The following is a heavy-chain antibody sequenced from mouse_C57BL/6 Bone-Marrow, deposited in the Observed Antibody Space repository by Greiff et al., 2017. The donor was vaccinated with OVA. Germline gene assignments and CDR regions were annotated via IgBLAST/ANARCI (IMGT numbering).Heavy chain of an antibody. CDR2: IYPGSGST. J-gene: IGHJ3*01. Sequence: QVQLQQPGAELVKPGASVKMSCKASGYTFTSYWITWVQQRPGQGLEWIGDIYPGSGSTNYNEKFKSKATLTVDTSSSTAYMQLSSLTSEDSAVYYCARYPLYGISYAWFAYWGQGTLVTVSA. CDR1: GYTFTSYW. CDR3: ARYPLYGISYAWFAY. V-gene: IGHV1-55*01. D-gene: IGHD1-1*01.